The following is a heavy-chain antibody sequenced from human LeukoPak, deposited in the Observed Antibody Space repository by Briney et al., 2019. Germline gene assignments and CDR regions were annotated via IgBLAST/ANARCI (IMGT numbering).Heavy chain of an antibody. CDR1: GGTFSSYA. D-gene: IGHD6-13*01. CDR3: AGDSSSWYAGRLGY. J-gene: IGHJ4*02. CDR2: IIPIFGTA. V-gene: IGHV1-69*06. Sequence: SVKVSCKASGGTFSSYAISWVRQAPGQGLEWMGGIIPIFGTASYAQNFQGRVTITADKSTSTAYMELSSLRSEDTAVYYCAGDSSSWYAGRLGYWGQGTLVTVSS.